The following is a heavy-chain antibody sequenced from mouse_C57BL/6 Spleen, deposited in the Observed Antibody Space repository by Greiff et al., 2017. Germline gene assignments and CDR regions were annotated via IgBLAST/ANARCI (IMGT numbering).Heavy chain of an antibody. Sequence: VQLKESGPELVKPGASVKMSCKASGYTFTDYNMHWVKQSHGKSLEWIGYINPNNGGTSYNQKFKGKATLTVNKSSSTAYMELRSLTSEDSAVYYCARTTTVVADAMDYWGQGTSVTVSS. CDR3: ARTTTVVADAMDY. CDR1: GYTFTDYN. CDR2: INPNNGGT. J-gene: IGHJ4*01. D-gene: IGHD1-1*01. V-gene: IGHV1-22*01.